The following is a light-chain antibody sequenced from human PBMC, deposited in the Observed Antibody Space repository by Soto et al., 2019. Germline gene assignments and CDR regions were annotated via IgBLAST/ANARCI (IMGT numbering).Light chain of an antibody. CDR1: QSVSSY. CDR3: QQRSVWPLT. J-gene: IGKJ4*01. Sequence: EIVLTQFPATLSLSPGDGATLSCRASQSVSSYLAWYQQKRGQAPRLLIYDYSNRATGIPARFSGSGSGTDFSLIIRSLEPEDFAVYYYQQRSVWPLTFGGGTKVAIK. V-gene: IGKV3-11*01. CDR2: DYS.